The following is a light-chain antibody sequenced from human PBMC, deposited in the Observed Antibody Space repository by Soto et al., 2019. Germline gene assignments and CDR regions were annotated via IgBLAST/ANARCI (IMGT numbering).Light chain of an antibody. Sequence: QSVLTQPASVSGSPGQSITISCTGTNSDVGYYNYVSWYQQHPGKAPKLIIYEVTNRPSGASNRFSGSKSGNTASLTISGLQPDEEPDSSCSSYTSRTTRVFGTGTKVTVL. CDR3: SSYTSRTTRV. CDR2: EVT. CDR1: NSDVGYYNY. J-gene: IGLJ1*01. V-gene: IGLV2-14*01.